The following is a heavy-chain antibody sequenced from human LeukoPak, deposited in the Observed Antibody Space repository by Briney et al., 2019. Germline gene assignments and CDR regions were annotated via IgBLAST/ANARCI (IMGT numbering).Heavy chain of an antibody. J-gene: IGHJ4*02. CDR1: GFTFDDYA. CDR3: ASRIYGDYGNY. V-gene: IGHV3-43*02. CDR2: ISGDGGST. D-gene: IGHD4-17*01. Sequence: PGGSLRLSCAASGFTFDDYAMHWVRQAPGKGLEWVSLISGDGGSTYYADSVKGRFTISRDNAKNSLYLQMNSLRAEDTAVYYCASRIYGDYGNYWGQGTLVTVSS.